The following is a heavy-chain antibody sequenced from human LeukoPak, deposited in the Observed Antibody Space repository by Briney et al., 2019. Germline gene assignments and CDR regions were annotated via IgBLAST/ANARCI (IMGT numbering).Heavy chain of an antibody. CDR3: ARDRLPDYDILTGYPTPYYYYGMDV. V-gene: IGHV4-59*01. J-gene: IGHJ6*02. D-gene: IGHD3-9*01. CDR2: IYYSGST. CDR1: GGSISSYY. Sequence: SETLSLTCTVSGGSISSYYWSWIRQPPGKGLEWIGYIYYSGSTNYNPSLKSRVTISVDTSKNQFSLKLSSVTAADTAVYYCARDRLPDYDILTGYPTPYYYYGMDVWGQGTTVTVSS.